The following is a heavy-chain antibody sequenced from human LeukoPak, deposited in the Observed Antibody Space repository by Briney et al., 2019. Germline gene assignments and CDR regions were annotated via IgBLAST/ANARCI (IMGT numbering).Heavy chain of an antibody. CDR1: GGSISSSSYY. D-gene: IGHD6-13*01. CDR2: IYYSGST. V-gene: IGHV4-39*07. CDR3: ARDRPGGSSLDY. J-gene: IGHJ4*02. Sequence: SETLSLTCTVSGGSISSSSYYWGWIRQPPGKGLEWIGSIYYSGSTDYNPSLKSRVTISVDMSKNQFSLKLSSVTAADTAVYYCARDRPGGSSLDYWGQGTLVTVSS.